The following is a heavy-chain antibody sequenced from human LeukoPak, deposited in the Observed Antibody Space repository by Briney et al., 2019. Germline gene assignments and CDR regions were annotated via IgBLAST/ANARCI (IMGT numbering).Heavy chain of an antibody. D-gene: IGHD4-17*01. CDR1: GYTFTSYA. J-gene: IGHJ4*02. V-gene: IGHV1-3*01. CDR2: INAGNGNT. CDR3: ARETFYGDPGFDY. Sequence: ASVKVSCKASGYTFTSYAMHWVRQAPGQRLEWMGWINAGNGNTKYSQKFQGRVTITRDTSTSTAYMELSSLRSEDTAVYYCARETFYGDPGFDYWGQGTLVTVSS.